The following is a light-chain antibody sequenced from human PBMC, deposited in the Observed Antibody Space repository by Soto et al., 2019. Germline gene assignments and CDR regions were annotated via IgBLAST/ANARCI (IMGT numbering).Light chain of an antibody. CDR3: AAWDDSLNGWV. CDR2: EDT. V-gene: IGLV2-23*01. CDR1: SSDVGGSKL. Sequence: QSVLTQPASVSGSPGQSITISCTGTSSDVGGSKLVSWYQHHPGKAPKLIIYEDTKRPSGVSTRFSGSKSGNTASLTISGLQAEDEADYYCAAWDDSLNGWVFGGGTKLTVL. J-gene: IGLJ3*02.